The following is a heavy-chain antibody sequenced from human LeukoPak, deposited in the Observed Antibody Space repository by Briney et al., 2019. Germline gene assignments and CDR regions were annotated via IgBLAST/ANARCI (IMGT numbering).Heavy chain of an antibody. V-gene: IGHV1-2*02. CDR2: INTNSGGT. D-gene: IGHD3-10*01. J-gene: IGHJ4*02. CDR1: GYTFTSYY. Sequence: ASVKVSCKASGYTFTSYYVYWVRQAPGQGLEWMGWINTNSGGTNYTQKFQGRVTMTRDTSISTAYMELSRLRSDDTAVYYCARGKSAHSVLVYAYWGQGTLVTVSS. CDR3: ARGKSAHSVLVYAY.